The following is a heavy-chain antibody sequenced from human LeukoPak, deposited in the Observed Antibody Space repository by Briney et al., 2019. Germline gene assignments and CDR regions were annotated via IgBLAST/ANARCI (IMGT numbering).Heavy chain of an antibody. CDR2: VYHSGNT. CDR1: GDDISSSNW. V-gene: IGHV4-4*02. J-gene: IGHJ5*01. CDR3: ARVSGSGLYFKSFDP. Sequence: PSETLSLTCSVSGDDISSSNWWTWVRQPPQKGLEWIGEVYHSGNTNYNPSLKSRIYMSVDKSQNRFSLRLSSLTAADTAVYFCARVSGSGLYFKSFDPWGQGTLVIVSS. D-gene: IGHD3-10*01.